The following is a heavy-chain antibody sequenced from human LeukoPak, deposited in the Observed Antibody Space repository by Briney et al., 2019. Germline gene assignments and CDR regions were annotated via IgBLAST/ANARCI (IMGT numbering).Heavy chain of an antibody. CDR3: ASIGYCTNGVCYRGDY. V-gene: IGHV4-4*02. Sequence: PSGTLSLTCAVSGGSISSSNWWSWVRQPPGKGLEWIGEIYHSGSTNYNPSLKSRVTISVDKSKNQFSLKLSSVTAADTAVYYCASIGYCTNGVCYRGDYWGQGTLVTVSS. CDR2: IYHSGST. D-gene: IGHD2-8*01. CDR1: GGSISSSNW. J-gene: IGHJ4*02.